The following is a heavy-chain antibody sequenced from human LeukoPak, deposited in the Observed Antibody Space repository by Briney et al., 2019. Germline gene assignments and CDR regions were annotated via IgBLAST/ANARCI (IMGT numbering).Heavy chain of an antibody. CDR2: IYYSGST. Sequence: SETLSLTCTVSGGSISSSSYYWGWIRQPPGKGLEWIGSIYYSGSTYYNPSLKSRVTISVDTSKNQFSLKLSSVTAADTAVYYCARDQVATSYYYHGMDVWGQGTTVTVSS. CDR1: GGSISSSSYY. V-gene: IGHV4-39*07. CDR3: ARDQVATSYYYHGMDV. J-gene: IGHJ6*02. D-gene: IGHD5-12*01.